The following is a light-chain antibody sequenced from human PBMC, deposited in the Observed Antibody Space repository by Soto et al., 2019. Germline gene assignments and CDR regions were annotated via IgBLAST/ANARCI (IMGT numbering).Light chain of an antibody. Sequence: QLVLTQPRSVSESPGQSVTISCTGTSSDVGGYNYVSWYQQHPGKAPKLMIYDVSKRPSGVPDRFSGSKSGNTASLTISGLQAEDEADYYCCSYAGSYSVVFGGGTKLTVL. CDR3: CSYAGSYSVV. CDR2: DVS. CDR1: SSDVGGYNY. V-gene: IGLV2-11*01. J-gene: IGLJ3*02.